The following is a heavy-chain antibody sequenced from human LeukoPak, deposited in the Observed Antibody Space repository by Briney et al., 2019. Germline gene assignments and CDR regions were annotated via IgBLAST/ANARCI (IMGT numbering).Heavy chain of an antibody. Sequence: GGSLRLSCAASGFTFSDYYMSWIRQAPGKGLEWVSYISSSGSTIYYADSVKGRFTISRDNAKNSLYLQMNSLRAEDTAVYYCARDHYDSSGYYPWAFDIWGQGTMVTVSS. J-gene: IGHJ3*02. D-gene: IGHD3-22*01. V-gene: IGHV3-11*01. CDR3: ARDHYDSSGYYPWAFDI. CDR1: GFTFSDYY. CDR2: ISSSGSTI.